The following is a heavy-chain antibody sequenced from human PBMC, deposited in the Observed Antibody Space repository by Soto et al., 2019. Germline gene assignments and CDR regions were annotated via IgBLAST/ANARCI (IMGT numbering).Heavy chain of an antibody. J-gene: IGHJ6*02. D-gene: IGHD3-3*01. CDR3: ARGGGALITIFWSGYYTAPYYYGMDV. CDR2: MNPNSGNT. V-gene: IGHV1-8*02. Sequence: ASVKVSCKASGGTFSSYAISWVRQAPGQGLEWMGWMNPNSGNTGYAQKFQGRVTMTRNTSISTAYMELSSLRSEDTAVYYCARGGGALITIFWSGYYTAPYYYGMDVWGQGTTVTVSS. CDR1: GGTFSSYA.